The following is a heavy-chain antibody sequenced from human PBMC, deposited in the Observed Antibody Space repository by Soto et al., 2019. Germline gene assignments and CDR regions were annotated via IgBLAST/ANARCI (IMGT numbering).Heavy chain of an antibody. D-gene: IGHD2-21*02. CDR1: GYTFTSYG. CDR3: ARGRESIVVVTATLLDY. Sequence: QVQLVQSGAEVKKPGASVKVSCKASGYTFTSYGINWVRQATGQGLEWMGWMNPNSGNTGYAQKFQGRDTMTRNTSISTAYMELSSLRSEDTAVYYCARGRESIVVVTATLLDYWGQGTLVTVSS. J-gene: IGHJ4*02. CDR2: MNPNSGNT. V-gene: IGHV1-8*01.